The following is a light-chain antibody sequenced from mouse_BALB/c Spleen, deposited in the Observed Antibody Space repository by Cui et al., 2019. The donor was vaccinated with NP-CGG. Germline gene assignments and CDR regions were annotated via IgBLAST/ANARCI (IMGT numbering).Light chain of an antibody. J-gene: IGLJ1*01. Sequence: QPVVTQESALTTSPGETVTLTCRSSTGAVTTRNYANWVQEKPDHLFTGLIGGTNNRVPGVPARFSGSLIGDKAALTITGAQTEDEAIYFCALWYSNHWVFGGGTKLTVL. CDR2: GTN. CDR1: TGAVTTRNY. V-gene: IGLV1*01. CDR3: ALWYSNHWV.